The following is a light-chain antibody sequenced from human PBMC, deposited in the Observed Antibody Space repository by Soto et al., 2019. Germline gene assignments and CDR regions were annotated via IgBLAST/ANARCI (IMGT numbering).Light chain of an antibody. CDR3: QQLNSYPIT. Sequence: PSTLSASEGDRVTITCRASQSINMWLAWYQQKAGKAPKLLIYAASTLQSGVPSRFSGSGSGTDFTLTISSLQSEDFATYYCQQLNSYPITFGQGTRLEIK. CDR1: QSINMW. CDR2: AAS. V-gene: IGKV1-9*01. J-gene: IGKJ5*01.